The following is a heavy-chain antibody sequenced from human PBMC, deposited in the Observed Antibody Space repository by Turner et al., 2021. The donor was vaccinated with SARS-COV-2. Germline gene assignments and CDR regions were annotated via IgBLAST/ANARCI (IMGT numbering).Heavy chain of an antibody. D-gene: IGHD4-17*01. V-gene: IGHV4-34*01. J-gene: IGHJ6*02. CDR3: ARKPTGRYYYGMDV. Sequence: QVQLQQWGAGLLKPSETWTLTCAVYGGSFSGYYWSGIRQPPGKGLEWTGEINHSGSTNYNPSLKSRVTISVDTSKNQFSLKLSSVTAADTAVYYCARKPTGRYYYGMDVWGQGTTVTVSS. CDR2: INHSGST. CDR1: GGSFSGYY.